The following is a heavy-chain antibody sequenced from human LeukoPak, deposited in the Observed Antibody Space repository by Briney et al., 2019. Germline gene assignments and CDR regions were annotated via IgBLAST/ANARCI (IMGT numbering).Heavy chain of an antibody. J-gene: IGHJ6*03. CDR3: ARIIEYSSISPNYYYYYYMDV. Sequence: SETLSLTCAVYGGSFSGYYWSWIRQPPGKGLEWIGEINHSGSTNYNPSLKSRVTISVDTSKNQFSLKLSSVTAADTAVYYCARIIEYSSISPNYYYYYYMDVWGKGATVTVSS. V-gene: IGHV4-34*01. D-gene: IGHD6-6*01. CDR1: GGSFSGYY. CDR2: INHSGST.